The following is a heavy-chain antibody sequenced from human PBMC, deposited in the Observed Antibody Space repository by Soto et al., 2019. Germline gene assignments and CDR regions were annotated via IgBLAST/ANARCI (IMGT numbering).Heavy chain of an antibody. CDR1: GGSISSGGYY. Sequence: SETLSLTCTVSGGSISSGGYYWSWIRQHPGKGLEWIGYIYYSGSTYYNPSLKSRVTISVDTSKNQFSLKLSSVTAADTAVYYCAREDRNGSGPVGFDYWGQGTLVTSPQ. CDR3: AREDRNGSGPVGFDY. D-gene: IGHD3-10*01. CDR2: IYYSGST. J-gene: IGHJ4*02. V-gene: IGHV4-31*03.